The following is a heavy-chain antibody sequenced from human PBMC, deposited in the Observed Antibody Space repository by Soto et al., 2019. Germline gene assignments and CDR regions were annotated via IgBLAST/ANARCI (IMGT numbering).Heavy chain of an antibody. V-gene: IGHV3-23*01. CDR3: AKDYGYCSGGSCYSGIFDY. D-gene: IGHD2-15*01. CDR2: ISGSVGST. CDR1: GFTFSSYA. Sequence: GGSLRLSCAASGFTFSSYAMSWVRQAPGKGLEWVSAISGSVGSTYYADSVKGRFTISRDNSKNTLYLQMNSLRAEDTAVYYCAKDYGYCSGGSCYSGIFDYWGQGTLVTVSS. J-gene: IGHJ4*02.